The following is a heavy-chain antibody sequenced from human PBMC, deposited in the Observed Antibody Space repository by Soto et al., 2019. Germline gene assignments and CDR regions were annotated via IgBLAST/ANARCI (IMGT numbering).Heavy chain of an antibody. J-gene: IGHJ6*02. CDR2: IIPIFGTA. CDR1: GGTFSSYA. D-gene: IGHD3-3*01. V-gene: IGHV1-69*13. Sequence: ASVKVSCKASGGTFSSYAISWVRQAPGQGLEWMGGIIPIFGTANYAQKFQGRVTITADESTSTAYMELSSLRSEDTAVYYCARLGVIRGYDFWSGYPPYYYYYGMDVWGQGTTVTVSS. CDR3: ARLGVIRGYDFWSGYPPYYYYYGMDV.